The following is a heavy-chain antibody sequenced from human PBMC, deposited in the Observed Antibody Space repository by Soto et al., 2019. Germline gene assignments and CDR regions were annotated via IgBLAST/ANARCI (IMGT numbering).Heavy chain of an antibody. J-gene: IGHJ6*02. Sequence: SVKVSCKASGGTFSSHAISWVRQAPGQGLEWMGGIIPIFGTANYAQKFRGRVTITADESTSTAYMELSSLRSEDTAVYYCARGFLHGPYYYYGMDVWGQGTTVTVSS. CDR1: GGTFSSHA. V-gene: IGHV1-69*13. D-gene: IGHD3-10*01. CDR2: IIPIFGTA. CDR3: ARGFLHGPYYYYGMDV.